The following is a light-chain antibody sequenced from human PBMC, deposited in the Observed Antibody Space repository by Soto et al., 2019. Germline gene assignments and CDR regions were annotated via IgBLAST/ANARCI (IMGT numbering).Light chain of an antibody. CDR1: QSVGSY. Sequence: EIVLTQSPATLSLSAGERATLSCRASQSVGSYLAWYQQKPGQAPRLLIYGASSRATGIPDRFSGSGSGTDFTLSISSLEPEDFAVYYCQQYATSSWTFGQGTKVDI. CDR3: QQYATSSWT. V-gene: IGKV3-20*01. J-gene: IGKJ1*01. CDR2: GAS.